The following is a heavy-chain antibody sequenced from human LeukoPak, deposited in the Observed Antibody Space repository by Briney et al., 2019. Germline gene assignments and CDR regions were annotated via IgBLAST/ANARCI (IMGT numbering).Heavy chain of an antibody. CDR3: ASIDYDSSGYYHS. V-gene: IGHV3-11*06. J-gene: IGHJ4*02. D-gene: IGHD3-22*01. CDR2: ISSSSSYI. Sequence: GGSLRLSCAASGFTFSDYYMSWIRQAPGKGLEWVSSISSSSSYIYYADSVKGRFTISRDNAKNSLYLQMNSLRAEDTAVYYCASIDYDSSGYYHSWGQGTLVTVS. CDR1: GFTFSDYY.